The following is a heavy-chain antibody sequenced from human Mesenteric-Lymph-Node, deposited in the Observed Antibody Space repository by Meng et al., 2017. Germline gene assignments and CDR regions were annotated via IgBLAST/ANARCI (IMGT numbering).Heavy chain of an antibody. J-gene: IGHJ4*02. CDR3: ARGDSSSYFPDY. D-gene: IGHD3-22*01. CDR2: INSDGSST. Sequence: GGSLRLSCAASGFTFSSYWMHWVRQVPGKGLVWVSRINSDGSSTSYADSVRGRFTISRDNAKNTLYLQINSLRAEDTAVYYCARGDSSSYFPDYWGQGTLVTVSS. V-gene: IGHV3-74*01. CDR1: GFTFSSYW.